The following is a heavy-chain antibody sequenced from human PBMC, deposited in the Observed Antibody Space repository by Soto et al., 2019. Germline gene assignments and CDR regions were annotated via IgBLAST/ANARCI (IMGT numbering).Heavy chain of an antibody. D-gene: IGHD3-10*01. V-gene: IGHV1-8*01. Sequence: ASVKVSCKASGDTFTTYDINGVRQATGHGLERMGWINPNSGNIGYAQRFQGRVTMTRGTAIRTADMGVSSRRSDDTAVYYCARGRASGSYYLLDYWGQGTLVTVSS. CDR2: INPNSGNI. CDR3: ARGRASGSYYLLDY. CDR1: GDTFTTYD. J-gene: IGHJ4*02.